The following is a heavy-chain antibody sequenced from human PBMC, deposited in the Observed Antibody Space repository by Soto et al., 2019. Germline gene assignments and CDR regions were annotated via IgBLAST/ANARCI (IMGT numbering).Heavy chain of an antibody. Sequence: EVELVESGGGVAQPGGSLRLSCAVSGFTFSHYWMHWVRQAPGGGLEWVSGINGDGRTTTYAESVKGRFTISRENAKNTMSLQMTSLRDADTAGYFCARAPHYGGNSGPEDSWGQGTLVTVSS. D-gene: IGHD2-21*02. CDR1: GFTFSHYW. J-gene: IGHJ4*02. CDR3: ARAPHYGGNSGPEDS. CDR2: INGDGRTT. V-gene: IGHV3-74*03.